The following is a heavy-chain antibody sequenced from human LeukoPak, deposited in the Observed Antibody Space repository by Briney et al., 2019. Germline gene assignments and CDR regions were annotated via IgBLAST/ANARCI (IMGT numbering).Heavy chain of an antibody. J-gene: IGHJ4*02. CDR3: ATDLATVVFVTNY. Sequence: ASVKVSPEISRHTATALSTCWGRQAPGKGLEWMGGFDPEDGELIYAQKFQGRVTMTEDTSTNTAYMELSSLRSEDTAVYYCATDLATVVFVTNYWGQGTLVTVSS. V-gene: IGHV1-24*01. D-gene: IGHD5-12*01. CDR2: FDPEDGEL. CDR1: RHTATALS.